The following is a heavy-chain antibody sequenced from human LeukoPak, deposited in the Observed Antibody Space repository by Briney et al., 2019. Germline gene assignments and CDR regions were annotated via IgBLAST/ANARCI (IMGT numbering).Heavy chain of an antibody. Sequence: GGSLRLSCAASGFTVSSNYMSWVRQAPGKGLEWVSVIYSGGSTYYADSVKGRFTISRDNSKNTLYLQMNSLRAEDTAVYYCAKGNSGGSCYLDYWGQGTLVTVSS. CDR2: IYSGGST. CDR1: GFTVSSNY. CDR3: AKGNSGGSCYLDY. J-gene: IGHJ4*02. V-gene: IGHV3-66*01. D-gene: IGHD2-15*01.